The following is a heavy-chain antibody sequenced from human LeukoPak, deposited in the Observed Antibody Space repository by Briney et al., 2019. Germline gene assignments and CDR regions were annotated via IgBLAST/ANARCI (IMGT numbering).Heavy chain of an antibody. V-gene: IGHV4-59*01. CDR1: GGSISSYY. CDR3: ARGVYIAAAQYGY. Sequence: SETLSLTCTVSGGSISSYYWSWIRQPPGKGLEWIGYIYYSGTTNYNHSLKSRVTISVDTSKNQFSLKLSSVTAADAAVYYCARGVYIAAAQYGYWGQGTLVTVSS. D-gene: IGHD6-13*01. J-gene: IGHJ4*02. CDR2: IYYSGTT.